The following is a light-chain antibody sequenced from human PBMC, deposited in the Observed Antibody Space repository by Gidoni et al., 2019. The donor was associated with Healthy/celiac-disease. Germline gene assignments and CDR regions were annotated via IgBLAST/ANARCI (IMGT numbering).Light chain of an antibody. CDR2: QDS. Sequence: SYELTQPPSVSVSPGQTASITCSGDKLGDKYACWYQQKPGQSPVLVIYQDSKRPSGIPERFSGSNSGNTATLTISGTQAMDEADYYCQAWDSSTAVFGGGNKLTVI. J-gene: IGLJ2*01. V-gene: IGLV3-1*01. CDR1: KLGDKY. CDR3: QAWDSSTAV.